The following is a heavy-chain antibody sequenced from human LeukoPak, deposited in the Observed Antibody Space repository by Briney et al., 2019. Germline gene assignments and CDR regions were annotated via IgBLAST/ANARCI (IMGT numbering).Heavy chain of an antibody. CDR1: GFTFSSYA. J-gene: IGHJ4*02. V-gene: IGHV3-30-3*01. Sequence: GGSLRLSCAASGFTFSSYAMHWVRQVPGKGLEWVAVISYDGSNKYYADSVKGRFTISRDNSKNTLYLQMNSLRAEDTAVYYCARGDSSGYFLDYWGQGTLVTVSS. D-gene: IGHD3-22*01. CDR2: ISYDGSNK. CDR3: ARGDSSGYFLDY.